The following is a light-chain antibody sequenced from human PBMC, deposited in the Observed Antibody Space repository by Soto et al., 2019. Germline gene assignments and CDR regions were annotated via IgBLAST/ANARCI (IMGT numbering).Light chain of an antibody. J-gene: IGKJ5*01. CDR3: QKFNTAHLT. CDR1: QDISVY. V-gene: IGKV1-27*01. CDR2: SAS. Sequence: DIQMTQSPSSLSASVGDRVTITCRASQDISVYLAWYQQKPGKVPKLLIYSASTLQSGVPSRFSGSVSGTDFNLTISNLQPEDVATYYCQKFNTAHLTFGQGTLLEI.